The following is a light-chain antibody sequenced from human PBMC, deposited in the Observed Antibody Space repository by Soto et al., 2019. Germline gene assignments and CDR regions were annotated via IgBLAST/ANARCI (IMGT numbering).Light chain of an antibody. V-gene: IGKV1-39*01. CDR2: DES. Sequence: DIQMTQSPSSVSAPVGERVTITCRASQSISSWLAWYQQKPGKDPKLLIYDESSLQSGLQSRFSGSGSGTDFTLTISSLQPEDFATYYRPQSYSNLTLGGGNQVDLK. CDR1: QSISSW. J-gene: IGKJ4*01. CDR3: PQSYSNLT.